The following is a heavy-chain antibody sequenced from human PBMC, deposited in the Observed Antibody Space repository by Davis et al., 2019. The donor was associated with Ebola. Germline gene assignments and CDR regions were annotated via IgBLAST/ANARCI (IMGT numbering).Heavy chain of an antibody. CDR1: GYTFTSYG. CDR2: ISAYNGNT. D-gene: IGHD3-22*01. Sequence: ASVKVSCKASGYTFTSYGISWVRQAPGQGLEWMGWISAYNGNTNYAQKLQGRVTMTTDTSTSTAYMELRSLRSDDTAVYYCARSLGYYYDSSGYYYVGRWFDPWGQGTLVTVSS. CDR3: ARSLGYYYDSSGYYYVGRWFDP. J-gene: IGHJ5*02. V-gene: IGHV1-18*01.